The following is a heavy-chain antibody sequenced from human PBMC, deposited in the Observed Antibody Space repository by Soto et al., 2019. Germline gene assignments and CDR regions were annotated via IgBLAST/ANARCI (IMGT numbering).Heavy chain of an antibody. J-gene: IGHJ6*02. V-gene: IGHV4-59*01. CDR3: ARAPLWFGELLPYYYYYGMDV. CDR2: IYYSGST. Sequence: SETLSLTCTVSGGSISSYYWSWIRQPPGKGLEWIGYIYYSGSTYYNPSLKSRVTISVDTSKNQFSLKLSSVTAADTAVYYCARAPLWFGELLPYYYYYGMDVWGQGTTVTVSS. D-gene: IGHD3-10*01. CDR1: GGSISSYY.